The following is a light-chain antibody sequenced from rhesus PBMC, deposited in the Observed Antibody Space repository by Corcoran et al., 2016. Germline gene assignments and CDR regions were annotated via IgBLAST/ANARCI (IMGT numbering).Light chain of an antibody. J-gene: IGKJ3*01. CDR3: QHYGSREFT. CDR1: QGITND. Sequence: DIQMTQSPSSLSASVGDRVTITCRASQGITNDLAWYQQNPRETPKLLIYEASSLQSGIPSRFSGTGSGTDFTLPISSLQSEDFATYYCQHYGSREFTFGPGTKLDIK. CDR2: EAS. V-gene: IGKV1-22*01.